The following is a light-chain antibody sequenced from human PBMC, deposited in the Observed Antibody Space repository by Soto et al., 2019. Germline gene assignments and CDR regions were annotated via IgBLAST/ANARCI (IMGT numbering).Light chain of an antibody. Sequence: HSVLTQPPSSSGTPGQRVTISCSGSNPNIGSNGVNWYQQLPGTAPKLLIYNDNQRPSGVPDRFFGSESGASASLAISGLQSEDEADYYCAAWDDSLNGLYVFGTGTKVTVL. V-gene: IGLV1-44*01. CDR1: NPNIGSNG. J-gene: IGLJ1*01. CDR3: AAWDDSLNGLYV. CDR2: NDN.